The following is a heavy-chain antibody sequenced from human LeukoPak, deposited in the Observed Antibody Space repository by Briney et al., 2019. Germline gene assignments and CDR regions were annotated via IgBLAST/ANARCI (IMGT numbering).Heavy chain of an antibody. CDR1: GFTLSDYW. CDR2: IKQDGSEK. CDR3: VRGGRGERPNY. J-gene: IGHJ4*02. Sequence: GGSLRLSCAASGFTLSDYWMNWVRQAPRKGLEWVANIKQDGSEKKDVDSVKGRFTISRDNAKNSVYLQMNSLGVEDTAVYYCVRGGRGERPNYWGQGTLVTVSS. V-gene: IGHV3-7*01. D-gene: IGHD1-26*01.